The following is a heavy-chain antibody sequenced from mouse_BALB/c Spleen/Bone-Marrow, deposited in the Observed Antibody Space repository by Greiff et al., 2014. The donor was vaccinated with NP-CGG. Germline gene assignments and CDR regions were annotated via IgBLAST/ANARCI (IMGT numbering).Heavy chain of an antibody. CDR1: GYTFTSYY. D-gene: IGHD2-4*01. Sequence: QVHVKQSGPELVKPGASVRISCKASGYTFTSYYIHWVKQRPGQGLEWIGWVFPGNFYTKFNENFKGRSTLTADKSSNTAYMDLSSLTSEDSAVYFCERDDYDYWGQGTTLTVSS. CDR2: VFPGNFYT. J-gene: IGHJ2*01. V-gene: IGHV1S56*01. CDR3: ERDDYDY.